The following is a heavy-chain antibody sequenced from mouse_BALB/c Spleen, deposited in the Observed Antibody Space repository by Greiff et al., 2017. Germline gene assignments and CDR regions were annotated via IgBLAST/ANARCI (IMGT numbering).Heavy chain of an antibody. CDR3: ARDGSHFDY. D-gene: IGHD2-2*01. Sequence: DVQLVESGPGLVKPSQSLSLTCSVTGYSITSGYYWNWIRQFPGNKLEWMGYISYDGSNNYNPSLKDRISITRDTSKNQFFLKLNSVTTEDTATYYCARDGSHFDYWGQGTTLTVSS. J-gene: IGHJ2*01. V-gene: IGHV3-6*02. CDR1: GYSITSGYY. CDR2: ISYDGSN.